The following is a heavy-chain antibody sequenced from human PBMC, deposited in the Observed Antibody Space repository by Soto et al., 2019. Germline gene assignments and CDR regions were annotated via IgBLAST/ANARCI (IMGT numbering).Heavy chain of an antibody. V-gene: IGHV4-31*03. CDR3: ATGPSEYYYDN. CDR1: GGSISTGGYY. J-gene: IGHJ3*02. D-gene: IGHD3-10*01. Sequence: LSLTCTVSGGSISTGGYYWSWIRQHPGKGLEWIGHIYYSGSTYYNPSLKSRVAISIDTSKNQFSLKLSSVTAADTAVYYCATGPSEYYYDNWGEGTMVTVSS. CDR2: IYYSGST.